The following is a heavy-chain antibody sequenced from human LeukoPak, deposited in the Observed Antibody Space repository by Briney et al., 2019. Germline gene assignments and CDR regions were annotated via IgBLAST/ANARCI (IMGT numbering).Heavy chain of an antibody. V-gene: IGHV3-23*01. CDR2: ISGSGSTI. J-gene: IGHJ6*03. Sequence: PGGSLRLSCAASGFTFSSYAMSWVRQAPGKGLEWVSAISGSGSTIYYADSVKGRFTISRDNAKNSLYLQMNSLRAEDTAVYYCARGYSSSWYHYYYMDVWGKGTTVTVSS. CDR1: GFTFSSYA. D-gene: IGHD6-13*01. CDR3: ARGYSSSWYHYYYMDV.